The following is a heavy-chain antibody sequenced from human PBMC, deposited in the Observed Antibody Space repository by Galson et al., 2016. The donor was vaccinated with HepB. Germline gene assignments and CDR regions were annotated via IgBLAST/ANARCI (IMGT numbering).Heavy chain of an antibody. CDR2: VTSGGGT. V-gene: IGHV3-23*01. CDR1: GFTFNNYL. CDR3: AKGGGVKTPLKN. D-gene: IGHD3-16*01. J-gene: IGHJ4*02. Sequence: SLRLSCAASGFTFNNYLMRWVRQAPGKGLEWVSSVTSGGGTFYADSVKGRFTISRDNSKNTLYLQMDSLRADDTAVYFCAKGGGVKTPLKNWGQGTLVTGSS.